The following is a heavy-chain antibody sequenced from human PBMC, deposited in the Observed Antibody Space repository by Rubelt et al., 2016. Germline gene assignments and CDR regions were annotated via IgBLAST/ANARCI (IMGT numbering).Heavy chain of an antibody. CDR2: IYYSGST. V-gene: IGHV4-59*01. CDR1: GGSISNYH. Sequence: QVQLQESGPGLVKPSETLSLTCTVSGGSISNYHWSWIRQPPGKGLEWIGYIYYSGSTNYNTSLMGRVTMSVATSKNQFSLRLSSVTAADTAVYYCARWDVDYLDYWGQGTLVTVSS. D-gene: IGHD1-26*01. J-gene: IGHJ4*01. CDR3: ARWDVDYLDY.